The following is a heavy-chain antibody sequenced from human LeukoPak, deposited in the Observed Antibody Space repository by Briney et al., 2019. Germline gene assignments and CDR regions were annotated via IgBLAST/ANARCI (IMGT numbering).Heavy chain of an antibody. D-gene: IGHD3-10*01. CDR2: IYYSGST. J-gene: IGHJ4*02. CDR1: GGSVSSGSYY. Sequence: SSETLSLTCTGSGGSVSSGSYYWSWIRQPPGKGLEWIAYIYYSGSTNYNPSLKSRVTISLDASKNQFSLRLSSVTAADTAVYYCARAAFTSGSGFDYWGQGTLVTVSS. V-gene: IGHV4-61*01. CDR3: ARAAFTSGSGFDY.